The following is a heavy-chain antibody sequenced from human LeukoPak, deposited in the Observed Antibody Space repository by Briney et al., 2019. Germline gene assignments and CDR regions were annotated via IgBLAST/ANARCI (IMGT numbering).Heavy chain of an antibody. CDR3: AELGITMIGGV. V-gene: IGHV3-11*04. Sequence: LSLTCAVYGGSFSDYWYAWIRQAPGKGLEWVSYISSSGSTIYYADSVKGRFTISRDNAKNSLYLQMNSLRAEDTAVYYCAELGITMIGGVWGKGTTVTISS. J-gene: IGHJ6*04. D-gene: IGHD3-10*02. CDR1: GGSFSDYW. CDR2: ISSSGSTI.